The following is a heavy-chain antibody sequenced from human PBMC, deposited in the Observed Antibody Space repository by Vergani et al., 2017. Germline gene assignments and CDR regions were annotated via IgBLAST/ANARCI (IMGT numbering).Heavy chain of an antibody. D-gene: IGHD3-10*01. J-gene: IGHJ5*02. CDR3: ARGNYYGSGSYVDP. CDR2: IYNSGNG. Sequence: QMQLQESGPGLVQASETLSLTCTVSGDSIISRSYYWGWIRQPPGKGLEWIGSIYNSGNGDSSSSLKSRVTISADTSKNQFSLRLTSVTAADTAVYYCARGNYYGSGSYVDPWGQGTLVTVSS. V-gene: IGHV4-39*01. CDR1: GDSIISRSYY.